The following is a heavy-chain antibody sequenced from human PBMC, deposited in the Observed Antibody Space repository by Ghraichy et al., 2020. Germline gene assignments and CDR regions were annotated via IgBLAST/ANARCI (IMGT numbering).Heavy chain of an antibody. V-gene: IGHV3-7*03. J-gene: IGHJ3*01. CDR1: GISFSNYW. CDR2: IKQDGSEK. D-gene: IGHD6-19*01. Sequence: ETLSLTCAASGISFSNYWMSWFRQAPGKGLEWVANIKQDGSEKYYVDSVKGRFTISRDNAKNSLYVQMNSLRAEDTAGYYCASGLGWAFNLWGQGTMVTVS. CDR3: ASGLGWAFNL.